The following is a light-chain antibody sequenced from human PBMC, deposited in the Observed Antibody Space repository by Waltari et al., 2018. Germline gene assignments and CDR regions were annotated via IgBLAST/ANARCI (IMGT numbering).Light chain of an antibody. J-gene: IGKJ4*01. Sequence: DTVLTQSPGTLSLSPGDRATLSCRASLTVSSFYLAWYQQKPGQPPRLLIYGSSRRATGIPDRFSGSGSGTDFTLTISRLEPEDFAVYYCQQYGTSPRSFGGGTRVEIK. CDR1: LTVSSFY. CDR3: QQYGTSPRS. CDR2: GSS. V-gene: IGKV3-20*01.